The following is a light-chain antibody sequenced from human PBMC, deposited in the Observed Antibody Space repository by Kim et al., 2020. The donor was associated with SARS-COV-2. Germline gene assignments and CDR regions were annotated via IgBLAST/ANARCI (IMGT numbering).Light chain of an antibody. J-gene: IGKJ5*01. CDR3: QQLNTDTAMA. CDR1: QGIIDY. Sequence: IQLTQSPSSLSASVGDRVTITCRAGQGIIDYLSWYQQKPGKAPNLLIYAASTLQTGVPSRFSGSRSGTNFTLTISSLQPEDFATYYCQQLNTDTAMAFGQGTRLEIK. CDR2: AAS. V-gene: IGKV1-9*01.